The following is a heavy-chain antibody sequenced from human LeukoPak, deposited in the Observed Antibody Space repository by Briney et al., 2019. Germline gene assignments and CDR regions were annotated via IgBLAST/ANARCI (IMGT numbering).Heavy chain of an antibody. Sequence: PGGSLRLSCAASGFTFSSYAMSWVRQAPGKGLEWVSAISGSGGSTYYADSVKGRFTISRDNSKNTLYLQMNSLRAEVTAVYYCAKGPSIPARQVVGWFDPWGQGTVVTVSS. CDR1: GFTFSSYA. J-gene: IGHJ5*02. D-gene: IGHD6-6*01. CDR2: ISGSGGST. CDR3: AKGPSIPARQVVGWFDP. V-gene: IGHV3-23*01.